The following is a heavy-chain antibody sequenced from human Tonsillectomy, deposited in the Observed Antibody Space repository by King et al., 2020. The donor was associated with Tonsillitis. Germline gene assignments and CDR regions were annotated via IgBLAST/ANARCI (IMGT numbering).Heavy chain of an antibody. CDR3: ERVLFGESLPDYYYGMDV. CDR2: ISYDGNNK. V-gene: IGHV3-30-3*01. J-gene: IGHJ6*02. Sequence: VQLVESGGGVVQPGRSLRLSCAASGFTFSSYAIHWVRQAPGKGLEWMSVISYDGNNKYYADSVKGRFTISRDNSKNTLYLQMNSLRAEDTAVYYCERVLFGESLPDYYYGMDVWGQGTTVTVSS. CDR1: GFTFSSYA. D-gene: IGHD3-10*01.